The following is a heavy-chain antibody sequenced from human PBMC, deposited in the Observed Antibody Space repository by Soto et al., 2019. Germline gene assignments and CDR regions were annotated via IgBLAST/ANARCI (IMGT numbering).Heavy chain of an antibody. V-gene: IGHV3-48*02. CDR3: ARARVTIVVVTKYGMDV. Sequence: SLRLSCAASGFTFSSYSMNWVRQAPGKGLEWVSYISSSSSTIYYADSVKGRFTISRDNAKNSLYLQMNSLRDEDTAVYYCARARVTIVVVTKYGMDVWGQGTTVTVSS. CDR2: ISSSSSTI. D-gene: IGHD3-22*01. CDR1: GFTFSSYS. J-gene: IGHJ6*02.